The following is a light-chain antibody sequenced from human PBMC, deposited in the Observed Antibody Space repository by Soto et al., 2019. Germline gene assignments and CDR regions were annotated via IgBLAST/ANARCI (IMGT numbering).Light chain of an antibody. CDR3: QQRTNWPIT. CDR2: DAS. Sequence: EIVLTQSLATLSLSPGERATLSCRASQSVSSSLAWYQQKPGQTPRLLIYDASNRATGIPARFSGSGSGTDVTLTISSLEPEDFAIYYCQQRTNWPITFGQGTRLGIK. V-gene: IGKV3-11*01. CDR1: QSVSSS. J-gene: IGKJ5*01.